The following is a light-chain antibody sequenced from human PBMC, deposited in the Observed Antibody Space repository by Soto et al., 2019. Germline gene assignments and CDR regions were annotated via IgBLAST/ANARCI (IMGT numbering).Light chain of an antibody. CDR2: WAS. J-gene: IGKJ1*01. V-gene: IGKV4-1*01. CDR1: QTVLDSSNNRDY. Sequence: DIVITQSPDTLAVSLGERATINCKSSQTVLDSSNNRDYLTWYQQKQGQPPKXXXYWASTREFGVPDRFSGSVSGTDCTLTISRLQDEDGAVYYCQQYYSTTRTFGHGTKVDIK. CDR3: QQYYSTTRT.